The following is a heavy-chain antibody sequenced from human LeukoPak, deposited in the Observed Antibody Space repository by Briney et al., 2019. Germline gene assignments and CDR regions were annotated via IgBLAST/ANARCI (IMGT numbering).Heavy chain of an antibody. CDR2: ISGSGVST. CDR1: GFTFSSYA. J-gene: IGHJ4*02. Sequence: TGGSLRLSCAASGFTFSSYAMSWVRQAPGKGLESVSAISGSGVSTYYADSVKGRFTISRDNSKNTPYLQMNSLRAEDTAVYYCAKGLMIVVVITYFDYWGQGTLVTVSS. D-gene: IGHD3-22*01. V-gene: IGHV3-23*01. CDR3: AKGLMIVVVITYFDY.